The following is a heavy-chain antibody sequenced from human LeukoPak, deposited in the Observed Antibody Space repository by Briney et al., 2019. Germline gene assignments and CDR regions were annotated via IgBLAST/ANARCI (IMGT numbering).Heavy chain of an antibody. Sequence: SETLSLTCTVSGYSISSGYYWGWIRQPPGKGLEWIGTTHHSGTTYYNPSLKSRVTISVDTSKNQFSLKLSSVTAADTAVYHCARSTQLTSGYAPFDLWGRGTLVTVSS. CDR2: THHSGTT. J-gene: IGHJ2*01. CDR3: ARSTQLTSGYAPFDL. D-gene: IGHD3-22*01. CDR1: GYSISSGYY. V-gene: IGHV4-38-2*02.